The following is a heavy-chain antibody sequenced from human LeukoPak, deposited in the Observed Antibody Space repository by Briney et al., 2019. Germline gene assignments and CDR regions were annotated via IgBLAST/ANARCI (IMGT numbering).Heavy chain of an antibody. Sequence: GSLKLSCAASGFTFSGSAMHWVRQASGKGLEWVGRIKRKTDGGTTDYAAPVKGRFTISRDDSGNTLYLQMNSLKIEDAAVYYCTTESYSGSYTLDYWGQGTLVTVSS. CDR1: GFTFSGSA. V-gene: IGHV3-15*01. D-gene: IGHD1-26*01. J-gene: IGHJ4*02. CDR2: IKRKTDGGTT. CDR3: TTESYSGSYTLDY.